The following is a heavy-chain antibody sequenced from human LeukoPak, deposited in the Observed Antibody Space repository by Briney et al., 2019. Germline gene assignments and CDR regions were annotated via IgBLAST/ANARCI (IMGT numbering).Heavy chain of an antibody. D-gene: IGHD6-19*01. CDR3: AKDLEAGFTSTAVENYFDC. CDR1: GFTFSTFG. Sequence: PGGSLRLSCAASGFTFSTFGLHWVRHAPGKGLEWVTFIRYDGSLKLYGDSVKGRFTVSRDNSKNTLYLQMNSLRPEDTAVYYCAKDLEAGFTSTAVENYFDCWGQGTLVTVSS. J-gene: IGHJ4*02. CDR2: IRYDGSLK. V-gene: IGHV3-30*02.